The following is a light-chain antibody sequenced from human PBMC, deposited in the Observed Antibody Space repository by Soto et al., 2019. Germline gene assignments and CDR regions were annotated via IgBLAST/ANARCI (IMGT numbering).Light chain of an antibody. CDR1: QSISSY. V-gene: IGKV1-39*01. CDR2: AAS. J-gene: IGKJ1*01. Sequence: DIQMTQSPSSLSASVRDRVTITCRACQSISSYLNWYQQKPGKAPKLLIYAASSLQSGVPSRFSGSGSGTDFTLTISSLQPEDFATYYCQQSYSTPPTFGQGTKVDIK. CDR3: QQSYSTPPT.